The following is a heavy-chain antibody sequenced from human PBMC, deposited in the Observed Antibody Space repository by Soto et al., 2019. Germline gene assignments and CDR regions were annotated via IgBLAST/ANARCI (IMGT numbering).Heavy chain of an antibody. J-gene: IGHJ4*02. CDR2: IYYSGST. Sequence: PSETLSLTCTVSGGSISSSSYYWGWIRQPPGKGLEWIGSIYYSGSTYYNPSLKSRVTISVDTSKNQFSLKLSSVTAADTAVYYCARHLPSRGYYGSGSYYQARTDFDNLGQGTLVTISS. CDR3: ARHLPSRGYYGSGSYYQARTDFDN. CDR1: GGSISSSSYY. D-gene: IGHD3-10*01. V-gene: IGHV4-39*01.